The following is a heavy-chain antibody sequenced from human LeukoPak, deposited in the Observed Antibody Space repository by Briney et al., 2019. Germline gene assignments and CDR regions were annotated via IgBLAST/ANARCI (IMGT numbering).Heavy chain of an antibody. CDR3: ARRSSNWYFDY. V-gene: IGHV4-59*12. CDR2: IYDSGST. D-gene: IGHD4-11*01. Sequence: SETLTLTCTVSGGSISSYYWSWIRHPPGKGLEWIGYIYDSGSTKYNPSLKSRVSISMDTSKNQFSLKLSSVTAPDTAVYYCARRSSNWYFDYWGQGTLVTVSS. CDR1: GGSISSYY. J-gene: IGHJ4*02.